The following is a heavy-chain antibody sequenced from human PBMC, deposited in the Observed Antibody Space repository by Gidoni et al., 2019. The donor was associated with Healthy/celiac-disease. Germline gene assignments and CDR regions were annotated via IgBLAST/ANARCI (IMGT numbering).Heavy chain of an antibody. Sequence: QLQLQESGPGLVKPSETLSLTCTVSGGSISSSSYYWGWIRQPPGKGLEWIGSIYYSGSTYYNPSLKSRVTISVDTSKNQFSLKLSSVTAADTAVYYCARPAVAGTIGWFDPWGQGTLVTVSS. D-gene: IGHD6-19*01. CDR3: ARPAVAGTIGWFDP. CDR1: GGSISSSSYY. V-gene: IGHV4-39*01. J-gene: IGHJ5*02. CDR2: IYYSGST.